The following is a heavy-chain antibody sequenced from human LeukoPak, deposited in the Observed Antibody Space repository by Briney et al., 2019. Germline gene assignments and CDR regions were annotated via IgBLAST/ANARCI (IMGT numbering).Heavy chain of an antibody. D-gene: IGHD6-6*01. J-gene: IGHJ6*03. CDR2: IIPIFGTA. CDR1: GGTFSSYA. CDR3: ARAPYSSSQPPYYYYMDV. V-gene: IGHV1-69*05. Sequence: GASVKVSCKASGGTFSSYAISWVRQAPGQGLEGMGRIIPIFGTANYAQKFQGRVTITTDESTSTAYMELSSLRSEDTAVYYCARAPYSSSQPPYYYYMDVWGKGTTVTVSS.